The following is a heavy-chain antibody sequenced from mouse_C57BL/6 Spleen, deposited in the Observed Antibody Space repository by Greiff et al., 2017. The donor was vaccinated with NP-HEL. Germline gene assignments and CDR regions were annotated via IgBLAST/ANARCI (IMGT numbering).Heavy chain of an antibody. V-gene: IGHV8-12*01. Sequence: QVTLKESGPGILQSSQTLSLTCSFSGFSLSTSGMGVSWIRQPSGKGLEWLAHIYWDDDKRYNPSLKSRLTISKDTSRNQVFLKITSVDTADTATYYCARREGDYDAFAYWGQGTLVTVSA. D-gene: IGHD2-4*01. J-gene: IGHJ3*01. CDR3: ARREGDYDAFAY. CDR1: GFSLSTSGMG. CDR2: IYWDDDK.